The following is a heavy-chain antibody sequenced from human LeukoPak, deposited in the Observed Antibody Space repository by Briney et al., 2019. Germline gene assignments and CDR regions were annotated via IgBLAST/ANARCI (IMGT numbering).Heavy chain of an antibody. CDR1: GFTFSSYG. Sequence: GGSLRLSCAASGFTFSSYGMSWVRQAPGKGLEWVSAISGSGGSTYYADSVKGRFTISRDNSKNTLYLQMNSLRAEDTAVYYCARSDYYDFWSGYYRYYYYMDVWGKGTTVTVSS. D-gene: IGHD3-3*01. J-gene: IGHJ6*03. V-gene: IGHV3-23*01. CDR2: ISGSGGST. CDR3: ARSDYYDFWSGYYRYYYYMDV.